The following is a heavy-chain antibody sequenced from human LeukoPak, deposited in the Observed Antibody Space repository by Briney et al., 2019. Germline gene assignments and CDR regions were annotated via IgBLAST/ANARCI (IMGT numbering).Heavy chain of an antibody. CDR3: ARDPWYYDFSPGWFDP. V-gene: IGHV1-3*03. CDR2: INAGNGNT. J-gene: IGHJ5*02. CDR1: GYTFTSYA. D-gene: IGHD3-3*01. Sequence: ASVKVSCKASGYTFTSYAMHWVRQAPGQRLEWMGWINAGNGNTKYSQEFQGRVTITRDTSASTAYMELSSLRSEDTAVYYCARDPWYYDFSPGWFDPWGQGTLVTVSS.